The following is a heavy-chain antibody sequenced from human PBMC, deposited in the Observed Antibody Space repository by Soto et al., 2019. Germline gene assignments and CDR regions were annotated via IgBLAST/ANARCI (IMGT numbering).Heavy chain of an antibody. D-gene: IGHD6-13*01. V-gene: IGHV1-18*04. Sequence: QVQLMQSGAEVKKPGASVKVSCKASAYTFTNYGISWVRQAPGQGLEWMGWITSYSDHTNYAQNLQGRVTMTTDTSTSTAYMELRSLRSDDTAVYYCARGAAAPATTGFDYWGQGTLVTVSS. CDR1: AYTFTNYG. CDR2: ITSYSDHT. J-gene: IGHJ4*02. CDR3: ARGAAAPATTGFDY.